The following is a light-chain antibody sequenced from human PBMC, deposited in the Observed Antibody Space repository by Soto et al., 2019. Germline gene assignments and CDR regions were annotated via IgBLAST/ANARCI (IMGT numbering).Light chain of an antibody. CDR2: EAS. CDR1: QSVSSH. CDR3: QQRSNWPLT. J-gene: IGKJ4*01. Sequence: EIVLTQSPDTLSLSPGERATLSCRASQSVSSHLAWYQQRPGQAPRLLIDEASNRATGIPARFSGSGSGTDFTLTISSLEPEEVAVYYCQQRSNWPLTFGGGTKVEIK. V-gene: IGKV3-11*01.